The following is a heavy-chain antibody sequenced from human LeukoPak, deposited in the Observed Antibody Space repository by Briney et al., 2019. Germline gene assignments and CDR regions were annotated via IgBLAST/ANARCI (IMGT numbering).Heavy chain of an antibody. Sequence: ASVKVSCKASGYTFTSYYMHWVRQAPGQGLEWMGIINPSDGSTSYAQKFQGRVTMTRDTSTSTVYMELSSLRSEDTAVYYCAREIYCSGGSCPFVYYYYGMDVWGQGTTVTVSS. J-gene: IGHJ6*02. CDR3: AREIYCSGGSCPFVYYYYGMDV. V-gene: IGHV1-46*01. D-gene: IGHD2-15*01. CDR2: INPSDGST. CDR1: GYTFTSYY.